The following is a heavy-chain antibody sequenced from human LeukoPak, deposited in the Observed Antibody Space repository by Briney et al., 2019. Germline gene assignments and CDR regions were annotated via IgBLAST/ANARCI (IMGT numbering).Heavy chain of an antibody. V-gene: IGHV3-30*02. CDR2: IRYDGSNK. CDR1: GFTFSSYG. J-gene: IGHJ4*02. Sequence: PGGSLRLSCAASGFTFSSYGMHWVRQAPGKGLEWVAFIRYDGSNKYYADSVKGRFTISRDNSKNTLYLQMNSLRAEDTAVYYCAEDPFYSGSQRDPPDYWGQGTLVTVSS. CDR3: AEDPFYSGSQRDPPDY. D-gene: IGHD1-26*01.